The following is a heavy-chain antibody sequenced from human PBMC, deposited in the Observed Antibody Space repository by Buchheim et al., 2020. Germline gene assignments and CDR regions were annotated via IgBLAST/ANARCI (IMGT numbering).Heavy chain of an antibody. D-gene: IGHD2-15*01. CDR2: ISYDGSHK. V-gene: IGHV3-30*18. Sequence: QVQLVESGGGVVQPGRSLRLSCAASGFTFSRYHMHWVRQAPGKGLEWLAVISYDGSHKYYADSVKGRFTISRENSKKTLYLQMNSLRAEDTAVYYCAKDRSYCSGGSCPNYFDYWGQGTL. J-gene: IGHJ4*02. CDR3: AKDRSYCSGGSCPNYFDY. CDR1: GFTFSRYH.